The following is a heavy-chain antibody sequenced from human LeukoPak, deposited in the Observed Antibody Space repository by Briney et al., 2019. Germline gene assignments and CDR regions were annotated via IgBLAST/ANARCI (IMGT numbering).Heavy chain of an antibody. D-gene: IGHD6-19*01. J-gene: IGHJ4*02. CDR2: IWYGGSNK. CDR3: ARDSYSSGWFDY. V-gene: IGHV3-33*01. Sequence: PGGSLRLSCAASGFTFSSYGMHWVRQAPGKGLEWVAVIWYGGSNKYYADSVKGRFTISRDNSKNTLYLQMNSLRAEDTAVYYCARDSYSSGWFDYWGQGTLVTVSS. CDR1: GFTFSSYG.